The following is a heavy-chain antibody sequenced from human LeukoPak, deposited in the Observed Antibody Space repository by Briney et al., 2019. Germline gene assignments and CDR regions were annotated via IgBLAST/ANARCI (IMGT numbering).Heavy chain of an antibody. Sequence: GASVKVSCKASGYTFSTYGITWVRQARGQGLEWMGWISGHQGNTKYAQNFQGRVTMTIDTSTSTAYMDLRSLRSDDTAIYFCARSDLATITAGPFEYWGQGTLVGVSS. CDR3: ARSDLATITAGPFEY. CDR1: GYTFSTYG. J-gene: IGHJ4*02. D-gene: IGHD5-12*01. V-gene: IGHV1-18*01. CDR2: ISGHQGNT.